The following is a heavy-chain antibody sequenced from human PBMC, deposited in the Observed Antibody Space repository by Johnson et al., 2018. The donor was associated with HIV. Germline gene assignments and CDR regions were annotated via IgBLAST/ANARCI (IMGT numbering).Heavy chain of an antibody. V-gene: IGHV3-23*04. CDR1: GFTFSSYA. D-gene: IGHD5-24*01. Sequence: VQLVESGGGVVQPGRSLRLSCAASGFTFSSYAMHWVRQAPGKGLEWVSAISGSGGSTYYADSVKGRFTISRDNSKNTLYLQMNSLRAEDTAVYYCVVDGYKGSFNAFDIWGQGTMITVSS. CDR3: VVDGYKGSFNAFDI. J-gene: IGHJ3*02. CDR2: ISGSGGST.